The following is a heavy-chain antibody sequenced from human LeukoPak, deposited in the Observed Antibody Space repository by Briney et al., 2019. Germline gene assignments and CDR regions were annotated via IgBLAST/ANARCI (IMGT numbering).Heavy chain of an antibody. CDR2: IGDSGTSI. D-gene: IGHD2-8*01. J-gene: IGHJ4*02. CDR3: ARAFRGMDDY. CDR1: GFTFSDYY. V-gene: IGHV3-11*01. Sequence: GGSLRLSCAASGFTFSDYYMTWIRQAPGKGLEWVSYIGDSGTSIYYADSVKGRFTISRDNAKNSLYLQMNSLRAEDTAVYYCARAFRGMDDYWGRGTLVTVSS.